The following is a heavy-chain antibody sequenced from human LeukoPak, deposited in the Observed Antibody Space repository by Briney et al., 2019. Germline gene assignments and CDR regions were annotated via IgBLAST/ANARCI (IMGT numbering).Heavy chain of an antibody. J-gene: IGHJ3*01. CDR3: ARPNITSYYDSSGYDAFDV. CDR1: GYKFSTYW. Sequence: GESLRISCKGSGYKFSTYWVAWVRQMPGKGLEWMGIIYPDDSDTRYSPSFQGQVTISADKSINTAYLQWSSLKASDTAMYFCARPNITSYYDSSGYDAFDVWGQGTLVAVSS. CDR2: IYPDDSDT. V-gene: IGHV5-51*01. D-gene: IGHD3-22*01.